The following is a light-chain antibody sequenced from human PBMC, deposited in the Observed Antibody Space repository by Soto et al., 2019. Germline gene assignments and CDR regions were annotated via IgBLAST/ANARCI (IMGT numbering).Light chain of an antibody. J-gene: IGLJ1*01. V-gene: IGLV2-14*01. CDR1: SSDIGSYDY. Sequence: QSALTQPPSASGSPGQSITISCTGTSSDIGSYDYVSWYQQHPGKAPNLIIYEVTDRPSGVSNRFSGSKSGNTASLTISGLQAEDEADYYWRLFTSTSTRLFGSGTKVTVL. CDR3: RLFTSTSTRL. CDR2: EVT.